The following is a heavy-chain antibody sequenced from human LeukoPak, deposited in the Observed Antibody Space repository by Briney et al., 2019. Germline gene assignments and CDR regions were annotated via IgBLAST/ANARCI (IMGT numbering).Heavy chain of an antibody. CDR3: ARYHYGFWSGYFDY. Sequence: GGSLRLSCAASGFTVSSNYMSWVRQAPGKGLEWVSVIYSGGSTYYADSVKGRFTISRDNTKNTLYLQMNSLRAEDTAVYYCARYHYGFWSGYFDYWGQGTLVTVSS. CDR2: IYSGGST. D-gene: IGHD3-3*01. V-gene: IGHV3-66*02. J-gene: IGHJ4*02. CDR1: GFTVSSNY.